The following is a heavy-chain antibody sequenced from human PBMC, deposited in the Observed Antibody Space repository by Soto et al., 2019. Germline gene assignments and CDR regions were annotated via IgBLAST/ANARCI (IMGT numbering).Heavy chain of an antibody. CDR1: GFSFSSYG. CDR3: SKDWGRYQVLSGPPRGRYGFDV. Sequence: GGSLRLSCAASGFSFSSYGMHWVRQAPGKGLEWVAVITFDGRNDFYADSVEGRFTISRDNSKDTLFLHMNSLRAEDTAIYYCSKDWGRYQVLSGPPRGRYGFDVWGQGTTVTVSS. CDR2: ITFDGRND. J-gene: IGHJ6*02. D-gene: IGHD2-2*01. V-gene: IGHV3-30*18.